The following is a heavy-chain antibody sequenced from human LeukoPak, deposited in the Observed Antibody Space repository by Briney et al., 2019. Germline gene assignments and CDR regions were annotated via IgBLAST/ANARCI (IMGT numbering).Heavy chain of an antibody. V-gene: IGHV4-39*01. J-gene: IGHJ4*02. CDR1: GGSISSCSYY. D-gene: IGHD3-10*01. CDR3: ARHRQYYDGWGSAEIDY. Sequence: SETLSLTCTVSGGSISSCSYYWGWIPPRPGQELVWIGSFYYSGSTYYNPSLKIRVTISVDTSKNQFSLKLSSVTAADTAVYYCARHRQYYDGWGSAEIDYWGQGTLVTVSS. CDR2: FYYSGST.